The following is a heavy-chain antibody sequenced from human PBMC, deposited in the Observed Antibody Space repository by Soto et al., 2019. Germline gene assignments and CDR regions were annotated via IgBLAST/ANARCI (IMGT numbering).Heavy chain of an antibody. V-gene: IGHV1-3*01. CDR2: INAGNGNT. D-gene: IGHD3-10*01. J-gene: IGHJ6*02. CDR3: ARSNALLWFGELYYHGMDV. Sequence: ASVKVSCKASGYTFTSYAMHWVRQAPGQRLEWMGWINAGNGNTKYSQKFQGRVTITRDTSASTAYMELSSLRSEDTAVYYCARSNALLWFGELYYHGMDVWGRGTTVTVS. CDR1: GYTFTSYA.